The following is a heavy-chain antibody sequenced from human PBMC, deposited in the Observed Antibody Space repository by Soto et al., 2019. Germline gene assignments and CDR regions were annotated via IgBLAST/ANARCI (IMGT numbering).Heavy chain of an antibody. CDR3: ARHTYYYDSSGAPAGY. D-gene: IGHD3-22*01. CDR1: GYSFTSYW. CDR2: IYPGDSDT. J-gene: IGHJ4*02. Sequence: GESLKISCKGSGYSFTSYWIGWVRQMPGKGLEWMGIIYPGDSDTRYSPSFQGQVTISADKPISTAYLQWSSLKASDTAMYYCARHTYYYDSSGAPAGYWGQGTLVTVSS. V-gene: IGHV5-51*01.